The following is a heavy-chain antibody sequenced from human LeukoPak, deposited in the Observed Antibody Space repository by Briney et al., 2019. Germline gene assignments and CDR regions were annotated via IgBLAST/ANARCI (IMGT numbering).Heavy chain of an antibody. CDR3: ARDVQSQLRYFDWLLNS. CDR1: GFSFSSYG. V-gene: IGHV3-33*01. D-gene: IGHD3-9*01. Sequence: TGRSLRLSCAASGFSFSSYGMHWVRQAPDKGLEGVAVIWYDGGSKYYADSVMGRFTISRDNSKNTLYLQMNSLRAEDTAVYYCARDVQSQLRYFDWLLNSWGQGTLVTVSS. J-gene: IGHJ4*02. CDR2: IWYDGGSK.